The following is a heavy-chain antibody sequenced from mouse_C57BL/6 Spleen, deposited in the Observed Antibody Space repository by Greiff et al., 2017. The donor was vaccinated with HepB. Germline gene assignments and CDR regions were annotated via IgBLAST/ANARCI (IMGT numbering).Heavy chain of an antibody. D-gene: IGHD6-2*01. J-gene: IGHJ2*01. CDR3: ARDATFLYYFDY. CDR1: GFTFSSYA. CDR2: ISDGGSYT. Sequence: EVNVVESGGGLVKPGGSLKLSCAASGFTFSSYAMSWVRQTPEKRLEWVATISDGGSYTYYPDNVKGRFTISRDNAKNNLYLQMSHLKSEDTAMYYCARDATFLYYFDYWGQGTTLTVSS. V-gene: IGHV5-4*01.